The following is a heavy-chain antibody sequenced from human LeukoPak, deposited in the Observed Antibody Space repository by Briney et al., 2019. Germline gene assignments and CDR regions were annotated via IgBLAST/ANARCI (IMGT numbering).Heavy chain of an antibody. CDR2: INPNSGGT. Sequence: ASVKVSCKASGYTFTGYYMHWVRQAPGQGLEWMGWINPNSGGTNYAQKFQGRVTMTRDTSISTAYMELSSLRSEDTAVYYCARVRLASIAAARVSAHWFDPWGQGTLVTVSS. D-gene: IGHD6-6*01. CDR1: GYTFTGYY. V-gene: IGHV1-2*02. J-gene: IGHJ5*02. CDR3: ARVRLASIAAARVSAHWFDP.